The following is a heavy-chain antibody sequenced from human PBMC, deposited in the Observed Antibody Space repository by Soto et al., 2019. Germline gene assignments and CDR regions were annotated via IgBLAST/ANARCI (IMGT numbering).Heavy chain of an antibody. V-gene: IGHV3-30-3*01. D-gene: IGHD3-10*01. J-gene: IGHJ4*02. CDR2: ISYDGSNK. Sequence: QVQLVESGGGVVQPGRSLRLTCAASGFTFSSYAMHWVRQAPGKGLEWVAVISYDGSNKYYADSVKGRFTISRDNSKNTLYLQMNSLRAEDTAVYYCASQSGGVYFDHWGQGTLVTVSS. CDR3: ASQSGGVYFDH. CDR1: GFTFSSYA.